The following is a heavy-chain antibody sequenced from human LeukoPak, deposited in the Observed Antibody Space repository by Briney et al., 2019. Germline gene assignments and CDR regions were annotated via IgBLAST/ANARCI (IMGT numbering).Heavy chain of an antibody. J-gene: IGHJ5*01. CDR2: ITSAGGTT. V-gene: IGHV3-23*01. D-gene: IGHD3-10*01. Sequence: PGGSLRLSXAASKFTFSIYAMSWVRQAPGKGLEWVSSITSAGGTTWYAGSVKGRFTISRDNSKNTVYLQMNSLRVEDTAVYYCAKDRPNYYGTDGHYYRRDGDSWGQGTLVTVSS. CDR3: AKDRPNYYGTDGHYYRRDGDS. CDR1: KFTFSIYA.